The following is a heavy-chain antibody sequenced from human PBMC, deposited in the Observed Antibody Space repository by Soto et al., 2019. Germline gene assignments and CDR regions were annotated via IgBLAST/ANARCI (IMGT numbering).Heavy chain of an antibody. CDR1: GGTFSSYA. V-gene: IGHV1-69*13. CDR3: ARGTRDGYNSYYFDY. CDR2: IIPIFGTA. D-gene: IGHD5-12*01. Sequence: SVKVSCKASGGTFSSYAISWVRQAPGQGLEWMGGIIPIFGTANYAQKFQGRVTITADESTSTAYMELSSLRSEDTAVYYCARGTRDGYNSYYFDYWGQGTLVTVPS. J-gene: IGHJ4*02.